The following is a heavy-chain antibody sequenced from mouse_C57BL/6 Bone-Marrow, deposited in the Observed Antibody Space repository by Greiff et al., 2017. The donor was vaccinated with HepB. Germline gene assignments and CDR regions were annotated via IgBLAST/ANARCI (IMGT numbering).Heavy chain of an antibody. V-gene: IGHV1-54*01. CDR2: INPGSGGT. D-gene: IGHD1-1*01. J-gene: IGHJ3*01. CDR1: GYAFTNYL. Sequence: QVQLQQSGAELVRPGTSVKVSCKASGYAFTNYLIEWVKQRPGQGLEWIGVINPGSGGTNYNEKFKGKATLTAYKSSSTAYMQLSSLTSEDSAVYFCARRDYGSSYWFAYWGQGTLVTVSA. CDR3: ARRDYGSSYWFAY.